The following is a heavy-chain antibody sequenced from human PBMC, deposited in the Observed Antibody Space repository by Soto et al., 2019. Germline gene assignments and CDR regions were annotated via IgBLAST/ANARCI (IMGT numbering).Heavy chain of an antibody. Sequence: PSETLSLTCAVSGGSITSSSYSWGWVRQPPGKGLEWIATFYYTEYTTHYNPSLKSRVTISIDTSKNQFSLILTSVTAADTAVYYCARSNFGVDIVATIGAVGIWGQRTTVTGSS. D-gene: IGHD5-12*01. V-gene: IGHV4-39*01. CDR3: ARSNFGVDIVATIGAVGI. J-gene: IGHJ3*02. CDR1: GGSITSSSYS. CDR2: FYYTEYTT.